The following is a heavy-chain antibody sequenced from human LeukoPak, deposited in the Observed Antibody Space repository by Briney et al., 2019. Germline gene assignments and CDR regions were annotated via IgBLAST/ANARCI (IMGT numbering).Heavy chain of an antibody. Sequence: GESLKISCKGSGYIFTNYWIGWVRQMSGKGLEWMGIIYPGDSDTRYSPSFQGQVTISADKSINTAYLQWSSLKASDTAMYFCARRYTSSSGSDYWGQGTLVTVSS. J-gene: IGHJ4*02. D-gene: IGHD6-6*01. CDR1: GYIFTNYW. CDR2: IYPGDSDT. V-gene: IGHV5-51*01. CDR3: ARRYTSSSGSDY.